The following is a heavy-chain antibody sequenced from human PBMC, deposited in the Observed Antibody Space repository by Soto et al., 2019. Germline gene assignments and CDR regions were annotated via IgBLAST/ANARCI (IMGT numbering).Heavy chain of an antibody. Sequence: GGSLRLSCVASAFSFSTYAMSWVRQAPGKGLEWISTVSGSGGNTYYADSVRGRFTISRDNSRNTMSLQMSNLRAEDTAVYYCAKLGMTTVNRXYWGQGTLVXVSS. D-gene: IGHD4-17*01. CDR1: AFSFSTYA. J-gene: IGHJ4*02. CDR2: VSGSGGNT. V-gene: IGHV3-23*01. CDR3: AKLGMTTVNRXY.